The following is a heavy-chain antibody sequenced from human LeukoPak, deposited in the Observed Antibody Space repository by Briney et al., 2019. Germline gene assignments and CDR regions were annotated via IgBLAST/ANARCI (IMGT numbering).Heavy chain of an antibody. V-gene: IGHV3-48*02. CDR2: ISTTSRAI. D-gene: IGHD3-16*01. CDR3: ARDKGGQALIAPLDY. Sequence: GGSLRLSCAASGFTFSSYTMNWVRQAPGKGLEWVAHISTTSRAIYYADSVRGRFTVSRDNAENSLFLQMNSLRDEDTAIYYCARDKGGQALIAPLDYWGQGTMVTVSS. J-gene: IGHJ4*02. CDR1: GFTFSSYT.